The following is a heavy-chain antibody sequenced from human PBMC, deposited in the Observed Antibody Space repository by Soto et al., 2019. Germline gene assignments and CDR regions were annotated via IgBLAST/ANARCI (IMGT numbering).Heavy chain of an antibody. CDR3: AKDSYYYGSGGYPNYYFDY. CDR2: INPNSGGT. D-gene: IGHD3-10*01. CDR1: GYTFTGYY. V-gene: IGHV1-2*04. J-gene: IGHJ4*02. Sequence: ASVKVSCKASGYTFTGYYMHWVRQAPGQGLEWMGWINPNSGGTNYAQKFQGWVTMTTDTSTSTAYMELSRLRSEDTAVYYCAKDSYYYGSGGYPNYYFDYWGQGTLVTVSS.